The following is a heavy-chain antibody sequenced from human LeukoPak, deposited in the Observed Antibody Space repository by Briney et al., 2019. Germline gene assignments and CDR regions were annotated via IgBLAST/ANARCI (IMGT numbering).Heavy chain of an antibody. CDR1: GFTFSSYA. CDR2: ISGSGGSS. D-gene: IGHD5-12*01. J-gene: IGHJ3*02. V-gene: IGHV3-23*01. Sequence: GGSLRLSCAASGFTFSSYAMSWVRQAPGKGLEWVSAISGSGGSSYYADSVKGRFTISRDNSKNTLYLQMNSLRAEDTAVYYCAKDSWYDRLRQDAFDIWGQGTMVTVSS. CDR3: AKDSWYDRLRQDAFDI.